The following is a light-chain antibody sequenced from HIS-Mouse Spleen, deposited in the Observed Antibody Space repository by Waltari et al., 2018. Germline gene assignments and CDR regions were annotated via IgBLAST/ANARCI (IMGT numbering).Light chain of an antibody. CDR3: MQALQTPWT. CDR2: LGS. V-gene: IGKV2-28*01. J-gene: IGKJ2*01. Sequence: DIVMTQSPLSLPVTPGEPASISCRSSQSLLHSNGYNYLDWYLQKPGQSPHLLIYLGSNRASRVPDRFSGSGSGTDFTLKISRVEAEDVGVYYCMQALQTPWTFGQGTKLEIK. CDR1: QSLLHSNGYNY.